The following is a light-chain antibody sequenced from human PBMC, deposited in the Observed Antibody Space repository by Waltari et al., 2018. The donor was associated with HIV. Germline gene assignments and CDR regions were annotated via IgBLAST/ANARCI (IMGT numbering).Light chain of an antibody. Sequence: IQLTQSPSLLSASVGERLTITCRATQAVGSYLAWYQQKPGKAPNLLIYSVSILQTGVPSRFSGSGSGTEFTLTITGLQPEDFATYYCQQLKTYPLSFGGGTKVEIK. J-gene: IGKJ4*01. CDR3: QQLKTYPLS. CDR1: QAVGSY. V-gene: IGKV1-9*01. CDR2: SVS.